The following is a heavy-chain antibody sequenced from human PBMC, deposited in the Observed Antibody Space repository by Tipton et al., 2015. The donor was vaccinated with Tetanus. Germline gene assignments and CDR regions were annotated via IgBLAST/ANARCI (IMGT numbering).Heavy chain of an antibody. CDR3: ACGSSYFDSSYHSPLDF. Sequence: TLSLTCTVSGGSVSGGDYHWSWIRQPPGKGLEWIGYSHYSGSTSSNPSLKSRVTISEDSSTSQFSLRLASVTAADTAVYYCACGSSYFDSSYHSPLDFWGRGTLVTVSS. J-gene: IGHJ4*02. CDR1: GGSVSGGDYH. CDR2: SHYSGST. D-gene: IGHD3-22*01. V-gene: IGHV4-61*08.